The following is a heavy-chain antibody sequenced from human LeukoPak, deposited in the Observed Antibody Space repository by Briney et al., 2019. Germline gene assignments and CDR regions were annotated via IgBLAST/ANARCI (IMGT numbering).Heavy chain of an antibody. J-gene: IGHJ4*02. CDR3: TTARLSSSWYFDY. D-gene: IGHD6-13*01. CDR2: IRSKANSYAT. CDR1: GLTFKNAW. V-gene: IGHV3-73*01. Sequence: GGSLRLSCAASGLTFKNAWMSWVRQAPGKGLEWVGRIRSKANSYATAYAASVKGRFTISRDDSKNTAYLQMNSLKTEDTAVYYCTTARLSSSWYFDYWGQGTLVTVSS.